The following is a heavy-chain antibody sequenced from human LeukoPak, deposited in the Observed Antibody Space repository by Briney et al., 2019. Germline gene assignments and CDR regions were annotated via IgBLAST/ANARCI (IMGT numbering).Heavy chain of an antibody. CDR1: GYTFTNYV. CDR3: ARGYCSGGSCYSADY. V-gene: IGHV1-3*03. Sequence: ASVKVSCKASGYTFTNYVISWVRQAPGQGLEWMGWINAGNGNTKYSQEFQGRVTITRDTSASTAYMELSSLRSEDMAVYYCARGYCSGGSCYSADYWGQGTLVTVSS. CDR2: INAGNGNT. D-gene: IGHD2-15*01. J-gene: IGHJ4*02.